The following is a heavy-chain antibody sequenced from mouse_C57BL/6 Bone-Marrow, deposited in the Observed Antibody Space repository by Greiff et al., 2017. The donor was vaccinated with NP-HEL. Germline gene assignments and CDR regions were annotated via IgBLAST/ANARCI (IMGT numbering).Heavy chain of an antibody. Sequence: VQLQQSGPGLVQPSQRLSITCTVSGFSFTSYGVHWVRQSPGKGLEWLGVIWRGGSTDYNAAFMSRLSITKDNSKSQVFFKMNSLQADDTAIYYCAKNGIYYDYDDWYFDVWGTGTTVTVSS. CDR3: AKNGIYYDYDDWYFDV. J-gene: IGHJ1*03. CDR1: GFSFTSYG. D-gene: IGHD2-4*01. CDR2: IWRGGST. V-gene: IGHV2-5*01.